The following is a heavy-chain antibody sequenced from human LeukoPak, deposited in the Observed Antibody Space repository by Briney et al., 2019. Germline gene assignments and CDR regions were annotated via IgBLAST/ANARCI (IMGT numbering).Heavy chain of an antibody. CDR2: IYYTGST. J-gene: IGHJ4*02. CDR1: GGSISSISYY. Sequence: SETLSLTCTISGGSISSISYYWGWIRQPPGKGLEWIGSIYYTGSTYYNPSLKSRVTVSVDTSKNQFSLNLRSVTAADTAVYYCARSQNYYGSGDYWSQGTLVTVSS. CDR3: ARSQNYYGSGDY. V-gene: IGHV4-39*07. D-gene: IGHD3-10*01.